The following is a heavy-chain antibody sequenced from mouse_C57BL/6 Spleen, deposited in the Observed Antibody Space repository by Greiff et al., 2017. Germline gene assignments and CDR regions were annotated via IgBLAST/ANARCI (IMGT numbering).Heavy chain of an antibody. CDR3: ARAHWAMDY. CDR2: ISDGGSYT. Sequence: DVQLQESGGGLVKPGGSLKLSCAASGFTFSSYAMSWVRQTPEKRLEWVATISDGGSYTYYPDNVKGRFTISRDNAKNNLYLQMSHLKSEDTAMYYCARAHWAMDYWGQGTSVTVSS. V-gene: IGHV5-4*01. CDR1: GFTFSSYA. J-gene: IGHJ4*01.